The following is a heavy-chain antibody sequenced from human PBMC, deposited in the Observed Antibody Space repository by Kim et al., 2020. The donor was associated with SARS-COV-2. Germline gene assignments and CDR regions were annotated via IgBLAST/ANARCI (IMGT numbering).Heavy chain of an antibody. V-gene: IGHV4-34*01. CDR1: GGSFSGYY. J-gene: IGHJ6*02. Sequence: SETLSLTCAVYGGSFSGYYWSWIRQPPGKGLEWIGEINHSGSTNYNPSLKSRVTISVDTSKNQFSLKLSSVTAADTAVYYCARARRYGMDVWGQGTTATVSS. CDR2: INHSGST. CDR3: ARARRYGMDV.